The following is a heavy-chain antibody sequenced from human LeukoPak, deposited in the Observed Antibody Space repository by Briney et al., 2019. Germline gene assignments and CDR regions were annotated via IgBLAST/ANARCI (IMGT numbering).Heavy chain of an antibody. CDR3: AKGIGATGIGDAFDI. V-gene: IGHV3-23*01. J-gene: IGHJ3*02. Sequence: GGSLRLSCVPSGFTFTTYAMNWVRQAPGKGLEWVSVISGSGGGTYYTDSVKGRFTISRDNSKNMLYLQMNSLRAEDTAVYYCAKGIGATGIGDAFDIWGQGTMVTVSS. CDR1: GFTFTTYA. D-gene: IGHD1-1*01. CDR2: ISGSGGGT.